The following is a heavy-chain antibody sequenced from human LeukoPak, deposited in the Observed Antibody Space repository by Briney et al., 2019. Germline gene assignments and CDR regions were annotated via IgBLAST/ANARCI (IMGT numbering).Heavy chain of an antibody. D-gene: IGHD6-13*01. CDR3: ARDLSSSRYWGYYFDY. Sequence: GGSLRLSCAASGFTFSSYAMHWVRQAPGKGLEWVAVISYDGSNKYYADSVKGRFTISRDNSKNTLYLQMNSLRAEDTAVYYCARDLSSSRYWGYYFDYWGQGTLVTVSS. J-gene: IGHJ4*02. V-gene: IGHV3-30*04. CDR1: GFTFSSYA. CDR2: ISYDGSNK.